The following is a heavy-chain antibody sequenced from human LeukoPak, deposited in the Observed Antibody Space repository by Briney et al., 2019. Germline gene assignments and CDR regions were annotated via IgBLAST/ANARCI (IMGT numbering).Heavy chain of an antibody. J-gene: IGHJ6*03. CDR3: ARVGYDFWSGYYTLHYYYYYMDV. CDR2: IYYSGST. Sequence: SETLSLTCTVSGGSISSSSYYWGWIRQPPGKGLEWIGSIYYSGSTYYNPALKSRVTICVDTSKNQFSLKLSSVTAADTAVYYCARVGYDFWSGYYTLHYYYYYMDVWGKGTTVTVS. CDR1: GGSISSSSYY. V-gene: IGHV4-39*01. D-gene: IGHD3-3*01.